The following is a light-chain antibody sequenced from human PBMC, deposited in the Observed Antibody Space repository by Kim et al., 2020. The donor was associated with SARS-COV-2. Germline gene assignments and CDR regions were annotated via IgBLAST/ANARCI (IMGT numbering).Light chain of an antibody. CDR2: GAS. Sequence: SPGESATLSCRASQSVSSSYLAWYQQKPGQAPRLLIYGASSRATGIPDRFSGSGSGTDFTLTISRLEPEDFAVYYCQQYGSSPWTFGQGTKLEI. CDR3: QQYGSSPWT. CDR1: QSVSSSY. V-gene: IGKV3-20*01. J-gene: IGKJ2*01.